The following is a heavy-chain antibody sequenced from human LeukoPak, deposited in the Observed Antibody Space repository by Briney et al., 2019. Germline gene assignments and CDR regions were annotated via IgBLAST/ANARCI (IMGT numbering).Heavy chain of an antibody. V-gene: IGHV3-7*01. J-gene: IGHJ6*02. CDR2: IKQDGSEK. CDR1: GFTFSSYW. D-gene: IGHD3-10*01. CDR3: ARSYYGSGSYYYYYYGMDV. Sequence: GGSLRLSCAASGFTFSSYWMSWVRQAPGKGLVWVANIKQDGSEKYYVDSVKGRFTISRDNAKNSLYLQMNSLRAEDTAVYYCARSYYGSGSYYYYYYGMDVWGQGTTVTVSS.